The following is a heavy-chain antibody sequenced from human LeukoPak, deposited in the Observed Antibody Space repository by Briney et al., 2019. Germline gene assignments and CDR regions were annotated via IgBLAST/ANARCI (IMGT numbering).Heavy chain of an antibody. CDR1: GGTFSSYA. Sequence: GASVKVSCKASGGTFSSYAISWVRQAPGQGLEWMGRIIPIFGIANYAQKFQGRVTITAEKSTSTAYMALSSLRSEHTAVYYCASDIVVVPAAMGYYGMDVWGQGTTVTVSS. J-gene: IGHJ6*02. CDR3: ASDIVVVPAAMGYYGMDV. V-gene: IGHV1-69*04. CDR2: IIPIFGIA. D-gene: IGHD2-2*01.